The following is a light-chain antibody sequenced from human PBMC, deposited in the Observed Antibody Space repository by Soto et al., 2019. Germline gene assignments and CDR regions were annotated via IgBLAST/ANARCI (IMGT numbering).Light chain of an antibody. Sequence: QSALTQPASVSGSPGQSITISCTGTSSDVGGYNYVSWYQQHPGKAPKLMIYEVSNRPSGVSNRFSGSKSGYTASLTISGLHAEDEADYSCSSHTTIIRLQVFGGGTKLTVL. V-gene: IGLV2-14*01. CDR1: SSDVGGYNY. CDR3: SSHTTIIRLQV. CDR2: EVS. J-gene: IGLJ3*02.